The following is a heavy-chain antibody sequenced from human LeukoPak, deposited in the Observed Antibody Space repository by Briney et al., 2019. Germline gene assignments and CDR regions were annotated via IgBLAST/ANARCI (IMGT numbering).Heavy chain of an antibody. Sequence: ASVKVSCKASGYTLTSYGISWVRQAPGQGLEWMGWISAYNGNTNYAQKLQGRVTMTTDTSTSTAYMELRSLRSDDTAVYYCARDIRRITFGGVIVILGYWGQGTLVTVSS. J-gene: IGHJ4*02. CDR2: ISAYNGNT. D-gene: IGHD3-16*02. V-gene: IGHV1-18*01. CDR1: GYTLTSYG. CDR3: ARDIRRITFGGVIVILGY.